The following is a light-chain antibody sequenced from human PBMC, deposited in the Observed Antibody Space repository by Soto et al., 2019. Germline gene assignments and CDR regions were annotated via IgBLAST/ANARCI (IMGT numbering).Light chain of an antibody. CDR1: SSDVGGYDY. CDR3: NSYAANNNWV. V-gene: IGLV2-8*01. CDR2: EVN. Sequence: QSALTQPPSASGSPGQSVAISCTGTSSDVGGYDYVSWYQQHPAQAPKLIIYEVNKRPSGVPDRFSGSKSGNTASLTVSGLQAEDEADYYCNSYAANNNWVFGGGTKLTV. J-gene: IGLJ3*02.